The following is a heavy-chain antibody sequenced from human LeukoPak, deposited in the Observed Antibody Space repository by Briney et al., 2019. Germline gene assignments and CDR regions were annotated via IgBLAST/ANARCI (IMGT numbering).Heavy chain of an antibody. CDR3: ARQSSSSWYPYYYYGMDV. J-gene: IGHJ6*02. D-gene: IGHD6-13*01. V-gene: IGHV5-51*01. CDR2: IYPGDSDT. Sequence: GESLKISCKGSGYSFTSYWIGWVRQMPGKGLEWMGIIYPGDSDTRYSPSFQGQVTISADKSISTAYLQWSSLKASDTAMYYCARQSSSSWYPYYYYGMDVWGQGTTVTVSS. CDR1: GYSFTSYW.